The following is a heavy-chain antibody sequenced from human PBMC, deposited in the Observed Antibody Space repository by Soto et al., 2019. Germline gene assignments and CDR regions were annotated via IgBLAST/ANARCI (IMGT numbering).Heavy chain of an antibody. J-gene: IGHJ5*02. D-gene: IGHD6-13*01. CDR1: GDSISNALYS. V-gene: IGHV4-30-2*01. Sequence: TLSLTCAVSGDSISNALYSWSWIRQPPGKGLEWIGYIYHSGSTFYNPSLKSRVTMSVDRSKNQFSLKVTSVTAADTAVYYCARATIAASVGWFDPWGQGTLVTVSS. CDR3: ARATIAASVGWFDP. CDR2: IYHSGST.